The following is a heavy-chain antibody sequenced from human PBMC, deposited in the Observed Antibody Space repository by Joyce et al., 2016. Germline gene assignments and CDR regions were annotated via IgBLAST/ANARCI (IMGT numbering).Heavy chain of an antibody. CDR2: ISRDNTYI. D-gene: IGHD4-11*01. V-gene: IGHV3-21*01. CDR3: ARDVLTTVTKAYGY. Sequence: EVQLVESGGGLVKPGESLRLSCTASGFIVSSYSMTWVRQAPGKGLEWVSSISRDNTYIFHADSVKGRFTISRDNARNSLYLQMNSLRAEDTAVYYCARDVLTTVTKAYGYWGQGTLVAVSS. J-gene: IGHJ4*02. CDR1: GFIVSSYS.